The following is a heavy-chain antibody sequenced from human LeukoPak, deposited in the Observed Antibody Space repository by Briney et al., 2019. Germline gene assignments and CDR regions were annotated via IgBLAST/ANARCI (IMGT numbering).Heavy chain of an antibody. CDR3: ARVGGAEVDY. Sequence: SETLSLTCTVSGGSISSYYWSWIRQPPGKGLEWIGYIYYSGSTNYNPSLKSRVTISVDTSKNQSSLKLSSVTAADTAVYYCARVGGAEVDYWGQGTLVTVSS. V-gene: IGHV4-59*01. J-gene: IGHJ4*02. D-gene: IGHD1-26*01. CDR1: GGSISSYY. CDR2: IYYSGST.